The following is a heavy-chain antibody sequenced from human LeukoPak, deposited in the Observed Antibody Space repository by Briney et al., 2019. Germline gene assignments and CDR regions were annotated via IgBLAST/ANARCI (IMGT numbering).Heavy chain of an antibody. CDR1: GDSLSSNSAS. D-gene: IGHD1/OR15-1a*01. Sequence: SQTLSLTCAISGDSLSSNSASWTWIRQSPSRGLEWLGRTYYRSRWYNDYATSVKTRVSINPDTSKNQFSLKLSSVTAAETAVYFCARGVNNWNIDVFDIWGQGTMVTVSS. J-gene: IGHJ3*02. CDR3: ARGVNNWNIDVFDI. V-gene: IGHV6-1*01. CDR2: TYYRSRWYN.